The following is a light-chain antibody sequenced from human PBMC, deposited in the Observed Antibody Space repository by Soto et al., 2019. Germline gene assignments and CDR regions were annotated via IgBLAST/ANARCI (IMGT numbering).Light chain of an antibody. CDR2: ATS. Sequence: DIHLTQSPSTLSASVGDRVTITCRASQSISILLAWYQQKPGKAPNLLIYATSTLETGVSSRFSGSGSGTEFTLTISSLQPYDSATYCCQHYNDFSWTFGQGTKVEIK. CDR1: QSISIL. J-gene: IGKJ1*01. CDR3: QHYNDFSWT. V-gene: IGKV1-5*03.